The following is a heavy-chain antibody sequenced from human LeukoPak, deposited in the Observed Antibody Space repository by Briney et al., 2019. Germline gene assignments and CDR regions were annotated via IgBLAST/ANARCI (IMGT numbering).Heavy chain of an antibody. CDR1: GGSISSYY. CDR2: IYYSGST. Sequence: SETLSLTCTVSGGSISSYYWNWIRQPPGKGLELIGYIYYSGSTNYNPSLKSRVTISVDTSKKQFSLKLTSVTAADTAVYYCARDPVDQPYWFFDLWGRGTLVTVSS. J-gene: IGHJ2*01. D-gene: IGHD2-2*01. V-gene: IGHV4-59*01. CDR3: ARDPVDQPYWFFDL.